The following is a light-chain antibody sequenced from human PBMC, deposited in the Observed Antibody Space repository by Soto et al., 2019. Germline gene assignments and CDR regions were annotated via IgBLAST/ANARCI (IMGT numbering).Light chain of an antibody. CDR1: QSIGRH. Sequence: DIQMTQSPSSLSASVGDRVTITCRASQSIGRHLNWYQQKPGKAPKVLIYASSSLQSGVPSRFSGSGSGTEFTLTISSLQPKDFATYYCQQSYSTAPWTFGQGTRVEIK. J-gene: IGKJ1*01. CDR3: QQSYSTAPWT. CDR2: ASS. V-gene: IGKV1-39*01.